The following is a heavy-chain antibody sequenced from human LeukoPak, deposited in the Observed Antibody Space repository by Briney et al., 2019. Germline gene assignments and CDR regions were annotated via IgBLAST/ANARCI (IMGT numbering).Heavy chain of an antibody. V-gene: IGHV3-73*01. CDR3: TTSYSGNSWYDWFGP. Sequence: GGSLRLSCAASGFTFSGSSIHWVRQPSRKGLEWVGLIRTKANTYATAYAASVTGRFTISRDDSKTTSYLQMNSLKTEDTALYFCTTSYSGNSWYDWFGPWGQGTLVTVSS. J-gene: IGHJ5*02. CDR1: GFTFSGSS. CDR2: IRTKANTYAT. D-gene: IGHD6-13*01.